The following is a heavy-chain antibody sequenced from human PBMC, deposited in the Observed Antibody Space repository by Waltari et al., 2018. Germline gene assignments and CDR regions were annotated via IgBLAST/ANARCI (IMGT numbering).Heavy chain of an antibody. J-gene: IGHJ4*02. CDR2: ISSDGNFK. Sequence: QVQLVESGGGVVQPGKSLRISCEASGFTFRNYGFHWVRQAPGKALEWVAVISSDGNFKYHADSVKGRFTISRDNSRNTLYLQMDSLTIEDTGVYFCAKEKRNVGVDYWGQGILVTVSS. CDR3: AKEKRNVGVDY. CDR1: GFTFRNYG. D-gene: IGHD3-10*02. V-gene: IGHV3-30*18.